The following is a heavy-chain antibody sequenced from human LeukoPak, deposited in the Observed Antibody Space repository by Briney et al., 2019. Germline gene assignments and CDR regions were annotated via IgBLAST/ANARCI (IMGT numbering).Heavy chain of an antibody. CDR3: ARGSWRSYGMDV. V-gene: IGHV4-30-2*01. D-gene: IGHD2-15*01. J-gene: IGHJ6*02. Sequence: SQTLSLTCTVSGGSISSGGYYWSWIRQPPGKGLEWIGYIYHSGSTYYNPSLKSRVTISVDTSKNQFSLKLSSVTAADTAVFYCARGSWRSYGMDVWGQGTTVTVSS. CDR2: IYHSGST. CDR1: GGSISSGGYY.